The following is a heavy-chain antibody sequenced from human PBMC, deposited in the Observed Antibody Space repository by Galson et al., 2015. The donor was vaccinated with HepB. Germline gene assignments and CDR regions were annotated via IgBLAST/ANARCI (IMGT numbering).Heavy chain of an antibody. D-gene: IGHD3-16*01. CDR3: AREFGGATGYYAMGV. J-gene: IGHJ6*02. V-gene: IGHV3-48*04. Sequence: SLRLSCAASGFTFNIYNMNWVRQAPGKGLEWLFFISSRSSTIYYADSVKGRFTISRDNAKNSLYLQMNSLRADDTAVYYCAREFGGATGYYAMGVWGQGTTVTVSS. CDR1: GFTFNIYN. CDR2: ISSRSSTI.